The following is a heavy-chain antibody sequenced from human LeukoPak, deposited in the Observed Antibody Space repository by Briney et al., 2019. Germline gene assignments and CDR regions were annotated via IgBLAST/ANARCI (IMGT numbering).Heavy chain of an antibody. J-gene: IGHJ4*02. CDR3: ARSKDILTGYCFDY. CDR2: IYYSGST. Sequence: SETLSLTCTVSGGSISSYYWSWIRQPPGKGLEWIGYIYYSGSTKYNPSLKSRVTISIDTSKKQFSLKLSSVTAADTAVYYCARSKDILTGYCFDYWGQGTLVTVSS. D-gene: IGHD3-9*01. V-gene: IGHV4-59*01. CDR1: GGSISSYY.